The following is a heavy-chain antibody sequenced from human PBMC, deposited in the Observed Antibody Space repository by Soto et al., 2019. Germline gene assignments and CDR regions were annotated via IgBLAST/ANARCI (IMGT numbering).Heavy chain of an antibody. CDR1: GDSVSSNSAG. V-gene: IGHV6-1*01. CDR3: ARGEQYSGRIFDY. D-gene: IGHD1-26*01. CDR2: TYYRSKWYY. J-gene: IGHJ4*01. Sequence: PSQTLSLTCAITGDSVSSNSAGWSWVRQSPSRGLEWLGRTYYRSKWYYGYAVSVRGRITINPDTSNNQYSLQLNSVTPEDTAVYFCARGEQYSGRIFDYWGQGTLVTVSS.